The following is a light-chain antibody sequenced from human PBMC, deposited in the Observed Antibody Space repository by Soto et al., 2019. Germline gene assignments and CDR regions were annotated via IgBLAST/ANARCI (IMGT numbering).Light chain of an antibody. CDR2: SNM. V-gene: IGLV1-44*01. Sequence: QAVVTQPPSASGTPGQRVTISCSGSSSNIGSNTVNWYQQLPGRAPKLLIYSNMQRPSGVPDRFSGSKYGTSASLAISGRQSEDEADYYWAVWDDSLNGDVFGTGTKLTVL. J-gene: IGLJ1*01. CDR1: SSNIGSNT. CDR3: AVWDDSLNGDV.